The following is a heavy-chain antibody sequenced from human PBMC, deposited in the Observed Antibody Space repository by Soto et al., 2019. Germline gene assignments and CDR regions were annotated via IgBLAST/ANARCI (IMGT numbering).Heavy chain of an antibody. CDR1: GNTFTSYH. J-gene: IGHJ6*02. D-gene: IGHD1-1*01. CDR2: INPSTAT. V-gene: IGHV1-46*01. Sequence: ASVKVSCKASGNTFTSYHVHWLRQAPGQGLEWLGVINPSTATTYAQKFQGRLTVTRDTSTNTVYMVLSSLRSGDTAVYYCAREWLVTGTDYYDGMDVWGRGTTVTVSS. CDR3: AREWLVTGTDYYDGMDV.